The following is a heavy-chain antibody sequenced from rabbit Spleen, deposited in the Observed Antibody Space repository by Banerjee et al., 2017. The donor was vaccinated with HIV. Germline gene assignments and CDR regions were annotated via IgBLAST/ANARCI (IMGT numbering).Heavy chain of an antibody. D-gene: IGHD8-1*01. CDR3: ARDAASSFSSYGMDL. J-gene: IGHJ6*01. CDR1: GFSFSSDYD. Sequence: QSLEESGGDLVKPGASLTLTCTASGFSFSSDYDMCWVRQAPGKGLEWIVCIDSGSSGFTYFASWAKGRFTISKTSSTTVTLQMTSLTAADTATYFCARDAASSFSSYGMDLWGPGTLVTVS. V-gene: IGHV1S40*01. CDR2: IDSGSSGFT.